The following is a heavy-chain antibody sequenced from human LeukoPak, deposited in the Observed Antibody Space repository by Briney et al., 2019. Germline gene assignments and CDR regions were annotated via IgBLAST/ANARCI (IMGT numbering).Heavy chain of an antibody. V-gene: IGHV3-23*01. D-gene: IGHD3-10*01. CDR1: GFTFSSST. Sequence: PGGSLRLSCAASGFTFSSSTMGWVRQAPGQGLQWVSAVVGSATMTSYADSVRGRFTISRDNSKNTLSLQMNSLRAEDTAVYYCASHRGELWFGELSIDYWGQGTLVTVSS. CDR2: VVGSATMT. J-gene: IGHJ4*02. CDR3: ASHRGELWFGELSIDY.